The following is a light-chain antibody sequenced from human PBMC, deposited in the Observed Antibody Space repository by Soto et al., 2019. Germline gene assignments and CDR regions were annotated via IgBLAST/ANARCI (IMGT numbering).Light chain of an antibody. Sequence: QSALTQPASVSGSPGQSITISCTGTSSDVGGYNYVSWYQQHPGKAPKLMIYDVSNRPSGVYNRFSGSKSGNTATLTISGLQAEDEADYYCSSYTSSSTFYVVFGGGTKLTVL. CDR3: SSYTSSSTFYVV. V-gene: IGLV2-14*01. CDR2: DVS. CDR1: SSDVGGYNY. J-gene: IGLJ2*01.